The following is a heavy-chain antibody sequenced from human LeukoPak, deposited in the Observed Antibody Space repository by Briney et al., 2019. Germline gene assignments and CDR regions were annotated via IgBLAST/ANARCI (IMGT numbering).Heavy chain of an antibody. D-gene: IGHD1-7*01. J-gene: IGHJ4*02. Sequence: PSETLSLTCAVSGGSISSGGYSWSWIRQPPGKGLEWVSAISGSGGSTYYADSVKGRFTISRDNSKNTLYLQMNSLRAEDTAVYYCAKLPYNWNYDPYYFDYWGQGTLVTVSS. CDR2: ISGSGGST. CDR1: GGSISSGGYS. CDR3: AKLPYNWNYDPYYFDY. V-gene: IGHV3-23*01.